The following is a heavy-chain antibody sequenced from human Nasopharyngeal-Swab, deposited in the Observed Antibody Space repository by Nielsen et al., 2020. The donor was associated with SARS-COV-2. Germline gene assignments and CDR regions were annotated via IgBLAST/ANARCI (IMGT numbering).Heavy chain of an antibody. CDR2: ISSSSSTI. D-gene: IGHD3-3*01. J-gene: IGHJ4*02. V-gene: IGHV3-48*04. Sequence: VRQAPGKGLEWVSYISSSSSTIYYADSVEGRFTISRDNAKNSLYLQMNSLRAEDTAVYYCARDPPADFWSGYYLDYWGQGTLVTVSS. CDR3: ARDPPADFWSGYYLDY.